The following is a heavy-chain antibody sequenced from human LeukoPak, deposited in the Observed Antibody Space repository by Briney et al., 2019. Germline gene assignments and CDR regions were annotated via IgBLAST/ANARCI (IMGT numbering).Heavy chain of an antibody. CDR2: ISSSGSTI. Sequence: PGGSLRLSCAASGFTFSSYEMNWVRQAPGKGLEWISYISSSGSTIYYADSAKGRFTFSRDNAKNSLYLQMNSLRAEDTAVYYCARDAQSIAAEIDYWGQGTLVTVSS. CDR3: ARDAQSIAAEIDY. D-gene: IGHD6-13*01. J-gene: IGHJ4*02. V-gene: IGHV3-48*03. CDR1: GFTFSSYE.